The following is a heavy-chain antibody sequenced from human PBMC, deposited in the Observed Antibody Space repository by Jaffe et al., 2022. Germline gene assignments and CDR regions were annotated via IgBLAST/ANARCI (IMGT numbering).Heavy chain of an antibody. D-gene: IGHD6-19*01. J-gene: IGHJ3*02. CDR3: ARNRIAVAGTGTFDI. CDR2: IYHSGST. Sequence: QVQLQESGPGLVKPSETLSLTCAVSGYSISSGYYWGWIRQPPGKGLEWIGSIYHSGSTYYNPSLKSRVTISVDTSKNQFSLKLSSVTAADTAVYYCARNRIAVAGTGTFDIWGQGTMVTVSS. CDR1: GYSISSGYY. V-gene: IGHV4-38-2*01.